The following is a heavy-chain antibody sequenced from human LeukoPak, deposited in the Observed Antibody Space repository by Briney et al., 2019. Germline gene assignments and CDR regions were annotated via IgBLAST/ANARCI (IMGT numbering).Heavy chain of an antibody. CDR2: ISYDGSNK. V-gene: IGHV3-30-3*01. Sequence: SGGSLRLSCAASGFTFSSYAMHWVRQAPGKGLEWVAVISYDGSNKYYADSVKGRFTISRDNSKNTLYLQMNSLRAEDTAVYYCARDEYYYDSSGYYLDWGQGTLVTVSS. D-gene: IGHD3-22*01. J-gene: IGHJ4*02. CDR3: ARDEYYYDSSGYYLD. CDR1: GFTFSSYA.